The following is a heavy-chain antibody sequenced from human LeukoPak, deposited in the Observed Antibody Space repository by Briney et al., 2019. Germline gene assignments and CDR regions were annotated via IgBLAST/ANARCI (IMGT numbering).Heavy chain of an antibody. CDR3: ARSSGHDFDY. CDR2: IYPSGST. J-gene: IGHJ4*02. CDR1: SGSLSSFY. Sequence: SETLSLTCTVSSGSLSSFYWNWIRQPAGKGLEWVGRIYPSGSTDYNASLKSRVTMSVDTSKKQFSLKLNSVTAADTAVYYCARSSGHDFDYWGRGILVTVSS. D-gene: IGHD5-12*01. V-gene: IGHV4-4*07.